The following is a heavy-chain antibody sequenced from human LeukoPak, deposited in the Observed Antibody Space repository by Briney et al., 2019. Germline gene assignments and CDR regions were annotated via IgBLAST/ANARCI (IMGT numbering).Heavy chain of an antibody. CDR1: GGSISSGGYY. Sequence: PSETLSLTCTVSGGSISSGGYYWSWIRQHPGKGLEWIGYIYYSRSTYYNPSLKSRVTISVDTSKNQFSLKLSSVTAADTAVYYCARVQMSRGAFDIWGQGTMVTVSS. CDR3: ARVQMSRGAFDI. V-gene: IGHV4-31*03. J-gene: IGHJ3*02. D-gene: IGHD5-24*01. CDR2: IYYSRST.